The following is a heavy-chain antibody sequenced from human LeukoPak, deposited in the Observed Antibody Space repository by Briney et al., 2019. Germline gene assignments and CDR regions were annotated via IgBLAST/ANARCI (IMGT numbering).Heavy chain of an antibody. CDR2: IYYSGST. Sequence: SETLSLTCTVSGGSISSYYWSWIRQPPGKGLEWIGYIYYSGSTNYNPSLKSRVTMSVDTSKNQFSLKVSSVTAADTAVYYCARVFDSGSQAYFYYMDVWGKGTTVTIFS. J-gene: IGHJ6*03. D-gene: IGHD3-10*01. V-gene: IGHV4-59*01. CDR1: GGSISSYY. CDR3: ARVFDSGSQAYFYYMDV.